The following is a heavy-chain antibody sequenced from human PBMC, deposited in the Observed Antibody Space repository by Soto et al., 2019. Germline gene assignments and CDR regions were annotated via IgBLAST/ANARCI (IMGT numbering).Heavy chain of an antibody. D-gene: IGHD6-19*01. CDR1: GFTFSSYG. CDR3: AREAGSGWFDY. V-gene: IGHV3-33*01. CDR2: IWYDGSNK. J-gene: IGHJ4*02. Sequence: GGSLRLSCAASGFTFSSYGMHWVRQAPGKGLEWVAVIWYDGSNKYYADSVKGRFTISRDNSKNTLYLQMNSLRAEDTAVYYCAREAGSGWFDYWGQGTLVTSPQ.